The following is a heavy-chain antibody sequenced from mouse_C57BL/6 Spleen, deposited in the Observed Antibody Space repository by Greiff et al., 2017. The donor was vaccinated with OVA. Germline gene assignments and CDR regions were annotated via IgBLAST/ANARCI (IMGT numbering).Heavy chain of an antibody. CDR1: GYTFTSYW. D-gene: IGHD1-1*01. J-gene: IGHJ1*03. V-gene: IGHV1-50*01. Sequence: VQLQQSGAELVKPGASVKLSCKASGYTFTSYWMQWVKQRPGQGLEWIGEIDPSDSYTNSNQKFKGKATLTVDTSSSTAYMQLSSLTSEDAAVYYCARGYYGSNWYFDVWGTGTTVTVSS. CDR2: IDPSDSYT. CDR3: ARGYYGSNWYFDV.